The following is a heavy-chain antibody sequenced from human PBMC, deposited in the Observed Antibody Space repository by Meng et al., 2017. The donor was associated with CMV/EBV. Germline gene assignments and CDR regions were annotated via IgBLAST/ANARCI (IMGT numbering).Heavy chain of an antibody. CDR1: GYTFTSYD. CDR2: MNPNSGNT. D-gene: IGHD3-16*01. Sequence: ASVKVSCKASGYTFTSYDINWVRQATGQGLEWMGWMNPNSGNTGYAQKFQGRVTMTRDTSTSTVYMELSSLRSEDTAVYYCARVTRYVGAFDIWGQGTMVTVSS. V-gene: IGHV1-8*01. CDR3: ARVTRYVGAFDI. J-gene: IGHJ3*02.